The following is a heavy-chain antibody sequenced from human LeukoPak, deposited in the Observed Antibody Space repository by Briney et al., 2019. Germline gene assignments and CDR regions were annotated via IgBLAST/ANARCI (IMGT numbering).Heavy chain of an antibody. J-gene: IGHJ6*02. CDR1: GGTFSSYA. CDR3: ARDIYGYLYYYYGMDV. D-gene: IGHD5-18*01. CDR2: IIPIFGTA. V-gene: IGHV1-69*13. Sequence: SVKVSCKASGGTFSSYAISWVRQAPGQGLEWMGGIIPIFGTANYAQKFQGRVTITADESTSTACMELSSLRSEDTAVYYCARDIYGYLYYYYGMDVWGQGTTVTVSS.